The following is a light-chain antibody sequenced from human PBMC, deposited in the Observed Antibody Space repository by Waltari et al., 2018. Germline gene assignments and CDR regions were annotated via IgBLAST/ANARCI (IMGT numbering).Light chain of an antibody. CDR3: QQYYSTPYT. Sequence: DIVMTQSPDSLAVSLGERATINCKSSQSVLYSSNNKSYLTWYQQKPGQPPRLLIYWASFRGSGVPDRFRGSGSGTDFTLTISSLQAEDVAVYYCQQYYSTPYTFGQGTKLEIK. CDR1: QSVLYSSNNKSY. V-gene: IGKV4-1*01. CDR2: WAS. J-gene: IGKJ2*01.